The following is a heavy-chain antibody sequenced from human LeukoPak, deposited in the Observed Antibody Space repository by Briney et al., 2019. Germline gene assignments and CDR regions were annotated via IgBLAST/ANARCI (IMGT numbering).Heavy chain of an antibody. CDR1: GGSVTSGNYY. V-gene: IGHV4-61*02. Sequence: SQTLSLTCTVSGGSVTSGNYYWNWIRQPAGKGLEWIGRIYTNGGASYNPSLTSRVTISIDASKNQFSLKLSSVTAADTAVYYCAREPPGYWGQGILVTVSS. CDR2: IYTNGGA. CDR3: AREPPGY. J-gene: IGHJ4*02.